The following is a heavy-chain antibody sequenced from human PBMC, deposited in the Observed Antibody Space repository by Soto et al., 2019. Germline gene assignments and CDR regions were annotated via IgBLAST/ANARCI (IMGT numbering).Heavy chain of an antibody. Sequence: GGSLRLSCAASGFTFSSYGMHWVRQAPGKGLEWVAVIWYDGSNKYYADSVKGRFTISRDNSKNTLYLQMNSLRAEDTAVYYCARSYRIVGATWFDPWGQGTLVTVSS. J-gene: IGHJ5*02. V-gene: IGHV3-33*01. CDR2: IWYDGSNK. CDR3: ARSYRIVGATWFDP. D-gene: IGHD1-26*01. CDR1: GFTFSSYG.